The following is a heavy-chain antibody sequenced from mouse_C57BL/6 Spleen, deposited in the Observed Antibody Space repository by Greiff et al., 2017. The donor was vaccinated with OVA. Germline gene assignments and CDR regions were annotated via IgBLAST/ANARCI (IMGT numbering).Heavy chain of an antibody. CDR3: ARAHYDSFAY. Sequence: EVQLQESGPGMVKPSQSLSLTCTVTGYSITSGYDWHWIRHFPGNKLEWMGYISYSGSTNYNPSLKSRISITHDTSKNHFFLKLNSVTTEDTATYYCARAHYDSFAYWGQGTLVTVSA. V-gene: IGHV3-1*01. CDR1: GYSITSGYD. J-gene: IGHJ3*01. CDR2: ISYSGST. D-gene: IGHD2-4*01.